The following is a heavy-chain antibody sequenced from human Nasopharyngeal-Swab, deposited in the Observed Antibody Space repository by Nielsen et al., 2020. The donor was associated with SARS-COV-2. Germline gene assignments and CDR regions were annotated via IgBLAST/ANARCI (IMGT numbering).Heavy chain of an antibody. J-gene: IGHJ6*03. Sequence: WIRQPPGKGLEWVAHIKHDGSEKYYVDSVKGRFTISRDNPKNELYLQMNSLRAEDTAVYYCARDSITGTKGYYYMDVWGKGTTVTVSS. V-gene: IGHV3-7*01. D-gene: IGHD1-14*01. CDR3: ARDSITGTKGYYYMDV. CDR2: IKHDGSEK.